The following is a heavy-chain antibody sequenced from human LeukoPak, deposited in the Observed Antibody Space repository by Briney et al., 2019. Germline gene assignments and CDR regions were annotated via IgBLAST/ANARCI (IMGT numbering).Heavy chain of an antibody. CDR1: GFTFSDYY. V-gene: IGHV3-11*01. D-gene: IGHD2-15*01. CDR3: ARRSPYCSGGSCYVDY. J-gene: IGHJ4*02. Sequence: GGSLRLSCAASGFTFSDYYMSWVRQAPGKGLEWVSYISSSGSTIYYADSVKGRFTISRDNAKNSLYLQMNSLRAEDTAVYYCARRSPYCSGGSCYVDYWGQGTLVTVSS. CDR2: ISSSGSTI.